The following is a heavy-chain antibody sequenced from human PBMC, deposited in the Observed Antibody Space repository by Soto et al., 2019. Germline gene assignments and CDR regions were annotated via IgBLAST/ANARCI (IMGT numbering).Heavy chain of an antibody. J-gene: IGHJ4*02. D-gene: IGHD3-16*01. CDR2: MSYSGST. Sequence: SETLSLTCTVSGGSISTSTYYWGWIRQPPGKGLEWIVTMSYSGSTYYNPPLKSRVTISVDTSRNQFSLNLSSVTAADTAVFYCARHSLRRLTFGGVISPDFDYWGLGILVTVSS. V-gene: IGHV4-39*01. CDR1: GGSISTSTYY. CDR3: ARHSLRRLTFGGVISPDFDY.